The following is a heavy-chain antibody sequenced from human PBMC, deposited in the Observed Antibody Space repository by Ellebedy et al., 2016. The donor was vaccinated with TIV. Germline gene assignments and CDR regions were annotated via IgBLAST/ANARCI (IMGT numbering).Heavy chain of an antibody. CDR1: GGSISSYY. J-gene: IGHJ1*01. Sequence: MPSETLSLTCTVSGGSISSYYWTRIRQPPGKGLEWIGYIYYSGSTNYNPSLKSRVIISVDTSKSQFSLKLSSVTAAYTAVYYCARQGGKGSGAAFWGQGFLVTVSS. D-gene: IGHD3-10*01. CDR3: ARQGGKGSGAAF. CDR2: IYYSGST. V-gene: IGHV4-59*08.